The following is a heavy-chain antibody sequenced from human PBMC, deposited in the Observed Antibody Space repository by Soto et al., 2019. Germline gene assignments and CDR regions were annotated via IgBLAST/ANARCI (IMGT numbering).Heavy chain of an antibody. CDR2: IIPIFATA. D-gene: IGHD2-15*01. J-gene: IGHJ6*02. CDR3: AKKTRDIVQGPYYVMDV. Sequence: GSSVKVSCKASGGTFTNYAISWVRQAPGQGLEWMGGIIPIFATANYAQKFQGRVTITADTSTSTVYMELSSLRSEDTAVYYCAKKTRDIVQGPYYVMDVWGQGTTVIVSS. V-gene: IGHV1-69*06. CDR1: GGTFTNYA.